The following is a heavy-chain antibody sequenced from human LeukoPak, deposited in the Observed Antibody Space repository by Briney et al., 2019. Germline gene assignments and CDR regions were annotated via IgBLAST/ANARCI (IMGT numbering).Heavy chain of an antibody. Sequence: GGSLRLSCAASGFTFSSYAMSWVRQAPGKGLEWVSAISGSGGSTSYADSMKGRFTISRDNSKNTLYLQMNSLRPEDTAVYYCAKDGDSTSCYADYWGQGTLVTVSS. CDR2: ISGSGGST. J-gene: IGHJ4*02. D-gene: IGHD2-2*01. CDR1: GFTFSSYA. V-gene: IGHV3-23*01. CDR3: AKDGDSTSCYADY.